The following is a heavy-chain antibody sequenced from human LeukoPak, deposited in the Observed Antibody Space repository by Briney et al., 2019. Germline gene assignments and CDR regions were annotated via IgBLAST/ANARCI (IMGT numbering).Heavy chain of an antibody. CDR1: GGSFSGYY. CDR2: INHSGST. Sequence: KPSETLSLTCAVYGGSFSGYYWSWIRQPPGKGLEWIGEINHSGSTNYNPSLKSRVTISVDTSKNQFSLKLSSVTAADTAVYYCARETTYYYDSSGYSAVDYWGQGTLVTVSS. V-gene: IGHV4-34*01. CDR3: ARETTYYYDSSGYSAVDY. J-gene: IGHJ4*02. D-gene: IGHD3-22*01.